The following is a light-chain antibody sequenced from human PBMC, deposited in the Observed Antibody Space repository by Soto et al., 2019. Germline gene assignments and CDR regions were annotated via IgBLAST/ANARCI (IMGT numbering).Light chain of an antibody. Sequence: DIQMTQSPSSLSASVGDRVTITCRASQGISNYLAWYQQKPGKVPKLLIYAASTLQSGVPSRFSGSGSVTDFTLTISSLQPEDVATYYCQKSNSSPFTFGPGTKVDIK. J-gene: IGKJ3*01. CDR3: QKSNSSPFT. CDR1: QGISNY. V-gene: IGKV1-27*01. CDR2: AAS.